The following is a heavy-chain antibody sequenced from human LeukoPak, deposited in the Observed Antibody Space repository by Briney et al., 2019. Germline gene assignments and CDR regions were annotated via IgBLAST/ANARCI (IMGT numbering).Heavy chain of an antibody. J-gene: IGHJ4*02. D-gene: IGHD4-23*01. V-gene: IGHV4-61*02. CDR3: ARDHDYGGNPLFDY. Sequence: PSETLSLTCTVSGVSISSIIYCWNWIRQPAGKGLDWIGRICTSGSTSYKPSLETRVTISVDTSKNQFSLKLTSVTAADTAVYYCARDHDYGGNPLFDYWGQGTLVTVSS. CDR2: ICTSGST. CDR1: GVSISSIIYC.